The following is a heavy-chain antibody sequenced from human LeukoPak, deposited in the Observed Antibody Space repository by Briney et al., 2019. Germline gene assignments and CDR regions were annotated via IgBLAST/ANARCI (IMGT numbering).Heavy chain of an antibody. J-gene: IGHJ4*02. D-gene: IGHD1-26*01. Sequence: GGSLRLSCAASGFTLSRHWMNWVRQAPGKGLEWVADIKQDGSEKYYVGSVKGRFTISRDNAKNSMYLQMNSLRAEDTAVYYCARWEIRGSAHQLDYWGRGTLVTVSS. CDR2: IKQDGSEK. CDR3: ARWEIRGSAHQLDY. CDR1: GFTLSRHW. V-gene: IGHV3-7*01.